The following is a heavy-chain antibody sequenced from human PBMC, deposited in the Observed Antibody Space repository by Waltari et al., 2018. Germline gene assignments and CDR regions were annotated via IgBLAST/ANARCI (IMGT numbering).Heavy chain of an antibody. CDR2: IYHSGST. V-gene: IGHV4-4*02. CDR3: ARGPDYGDYGAYFQH. J-gene: IGHJ1*01. Sequence: QVQLQQWGPGLVKPSGTLSLTCAVSGGSISSSNWWSWVRQPPGKGLEWIGEIYHSGSTNDDPSLRSRVTISVDKSKNQFSLKLSSVTAADAAVYYCARGPDYGDYGAYFQHWGQGTLVTVSS. CDR1: GGSISSSNW. D-gene: IGHD4-17*01.